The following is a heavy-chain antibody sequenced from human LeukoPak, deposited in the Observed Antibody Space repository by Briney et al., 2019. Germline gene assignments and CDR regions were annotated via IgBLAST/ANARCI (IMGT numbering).Heavy chain of an antibody. J-gene: IGHJ4*02. Sequence: GGSLRLSCAASGLTFSSYWMHWVRQAPGKGLVWVSRINSDGSITNYADSVKGRFTISRDNAKNSLYLQMNSLRDEDTAVYYCARGIVVVTGRPNFDYWGQGTLVTVSS. CDR2: INSDGSIT. D-gene: IGHD2-21*02. CDR3: ARGIVVVTGRPNFDY. V-gene: IGHV3-74*01. CDR1: GLTFSSYW.